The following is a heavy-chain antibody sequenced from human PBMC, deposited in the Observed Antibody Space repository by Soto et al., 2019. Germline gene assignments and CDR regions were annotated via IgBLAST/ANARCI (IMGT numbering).Heavy chain of an antibody. Sequence: GGSLRLSCAASGFTFSNYAMSWVRQAPGKGLEWVSAISGSGDSTYYADSVKGRFTISRDNSKNTLYLQMNSLRAEDTAVYYCAKDCSTAPWYYFDYWGQGTLVTVSS. CDR2: ISGSGDST. D-gene: IGHD2-15*01. CDR1: GFTFSNYA. J-gene: IGHJ4*02. V-gene: IGHV3-23*01. CDR3: AKDCSTAPWYYFDY.